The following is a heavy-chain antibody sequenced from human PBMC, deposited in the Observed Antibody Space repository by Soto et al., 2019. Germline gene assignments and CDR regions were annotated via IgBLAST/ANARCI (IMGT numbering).Heavy chain of an antibody. D-gene: IGHD3-10*01. CDR1: GGSFSGYY. Sequence: SETLSLTCAVYGGSFSGYYWSWIRQPPGKGLEWIGEINHSGSTNYNPSLKSRVTISVDTSKNQFSLKLSSVTAADTAVYYCARGLFGEFPIDYWGQGTLVTVSS. V-gene: IGHV4-34*01. CDR3: ARGLFGEFPIDY. J-gene: IGHJ4*02. CDR2: INHSGST.